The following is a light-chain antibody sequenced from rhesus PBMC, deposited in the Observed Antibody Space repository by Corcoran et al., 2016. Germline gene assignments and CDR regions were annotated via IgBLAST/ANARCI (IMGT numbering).Light chain of an antibody. CDR3: QKYSSSPFT. Sequence: QVILTQSPATLSLSPGERATLSCRASQSVSSYLAWYQPKPGQAPTPLIYGAPSRATGIPDRFSGKWSGTEFTLTISSLEPEDFAVYYCQKYSSSPFTFGPGTKLDIK. J-gene: IGKJ3*01. V-gene: IGKV3-53*01. CDR1: QSVSSY. CDR2: GAP.